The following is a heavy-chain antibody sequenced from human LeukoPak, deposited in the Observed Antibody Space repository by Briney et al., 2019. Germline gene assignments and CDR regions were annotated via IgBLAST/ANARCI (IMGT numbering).Heavy chain of an antibody. J-gene: IGHJ3*02. Sequence: SETLSLTCVVSGGSISSSNWWGWVRQPPGKGLEWIGEIYHSGSTNYNPSLKSRVTISVDKSKNQFSLKLSSVTAADTAVYYCAREVLDSGYYYDSSGKNDAFDIWGQGTMVTVSS. CDR1: GGSISSSNW. V-gene: IGHV4-4*02. D-gene: IGHD3-22*01. CDR2: IYHSGST. CDR3: AREVLDSGYYYDSSGKNDAFDI.